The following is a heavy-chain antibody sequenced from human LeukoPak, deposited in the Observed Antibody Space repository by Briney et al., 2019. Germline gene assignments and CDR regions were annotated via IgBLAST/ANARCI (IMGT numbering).Heavy chain of an antibody. J-gene: IGHJ4*02. V-gene: IGHV3-30*03. D-gene: IGHD2-15*01. CDR3: ARYCSGGSCYSGFDY. Sequence: PGGSLRLSCAASGFTFSSYGMHWVRQAPGKGLEWVAGISYDGSNKYYADSVKGRFTISRDNSKNTLYVQMNSLRAEDTAVYYCARYCSGGSCYSGFDYWGQGTLVTVSS. CDR1: GFTFSSYG. CDR2: ISYDGSNK.